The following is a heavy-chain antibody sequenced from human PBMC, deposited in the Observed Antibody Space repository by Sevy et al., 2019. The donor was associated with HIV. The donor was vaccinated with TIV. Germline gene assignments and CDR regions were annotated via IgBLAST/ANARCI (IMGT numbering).Heavy chain of an antibody. V-gene: IGHV3-74*01. CDR2: INSDGSST. CDR3: ARDLGYCSGGSCYYYYYYGMDV. Sequence: GGSLRLSCAASGFTFSSYWMHWIRQAPGKGLVWVSCINSDGSSTSYADSVKGRFTISRDNAKNTLYLQMNSLRAEDTAVYYCARDLGYCSGGSCYYYYYYGMDVWGQGTTVTVSS. J-gene: IGHJ6*02. D-gene: IGHD2-15*01. CDR1: GFTFSSYW.